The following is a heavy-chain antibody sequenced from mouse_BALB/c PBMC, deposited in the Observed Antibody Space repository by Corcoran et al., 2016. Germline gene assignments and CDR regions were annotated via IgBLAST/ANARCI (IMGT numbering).Heavy chain of an antibody. Sequence: EVQLQQTGPARVKPGASVKMSCTASGNRFTSYVMHWVKQKPGQVLERIGYINHYNHGTKYNEKLKGQAKLASDKSSSTAYMELSSLTSADSAVYYCARLYPGIAMDYWGQGTSVTVSS. CDR1: GNRFTSYV. CDR3: ARLYPGIAMDY. CDR2: INHYNHGT. V-gene: IGHV1S136*01. J-gene: IGHJ4*01.